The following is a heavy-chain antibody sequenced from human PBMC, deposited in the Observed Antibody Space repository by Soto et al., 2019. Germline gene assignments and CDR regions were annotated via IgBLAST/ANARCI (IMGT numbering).Heavy chain of an antibody. CDR2: VSSTGST. CDR1: CGSLNSYY. V-gene: IGHV4-59*01. J-gene: IGHJ5*02. D-gene: IGHD3-22*01. Sequence: TLSLTCPFSCGSLNSYYWTLIVQDPFKVLEWIGYVSSTGSTNYNPSLKSRVILSLDTSTSEVSLSLTSVTAADAAVYFCARFSPPRKSYDSNPGWFDTWGQGIMVTVSS. CDR3: ARFSPPRKSYDSNPGWFDT.